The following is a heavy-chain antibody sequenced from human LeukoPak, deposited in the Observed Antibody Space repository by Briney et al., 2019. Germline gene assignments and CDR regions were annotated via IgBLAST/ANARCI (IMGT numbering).Heavy chain of an antibody. D-gene: IGHD6-19*01. CDR2: IKQDGSEK. V-gene: IGHV3-7*01. Sequence: GGSLRLSCAASGITFSRYWMTWVRQAPGKGPEWVATIKQDGSEKYYVDSVKGRFTISRDNTKNSLYLQVNTLRAEDTAVCYCARGGQSSSWFWIDWGQGTQVTVSS. J-gene: IGHJ4*02. CDR3: ARGGQSSSWFWID. CDR1: GITFSRYW.